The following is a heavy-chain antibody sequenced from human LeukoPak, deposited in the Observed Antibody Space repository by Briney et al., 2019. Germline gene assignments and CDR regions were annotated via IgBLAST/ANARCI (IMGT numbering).Heavy chain of an antibody. D-gene: IGHD5-18*01. CDR1: GGSISSGDYY. Sequence: SQTLSLTCTVSGGSISSGDYYWSWIRQHPGKGLEWIGYIYYSGSTYYNPSLKSRVTISVDTSKSQFSLKLSSVTAADTAVYYCARLRGYSYGLRLYYFDYWGQGTLVTVSS. V-gene: IGHV4-31*03. CDR2: IYYSGST. J-gene: IGHJ4*02. CDR3: ARLRGYSYGLRLYYFDY.